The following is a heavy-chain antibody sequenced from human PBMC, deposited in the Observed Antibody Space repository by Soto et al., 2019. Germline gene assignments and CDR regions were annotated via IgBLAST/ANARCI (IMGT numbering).Heavy chain of an antibody. CDR2: MNPGSGKT. CDR1: GYTFINFD. V-gene: IGHV1-8*02. D-gene: IGHD2-15*01. J-gene: IGHJ6*02. CDR3: ARDLVVGPPENYYYGMDV. Sequence: ASVKVSCKASGYTFINFDISWVRQAAGQGLEWLGWMNPGSGKTGYASKFQGRVAMTRDASTGTSHMELSSLRSEDTAVYYCARDLVVGPPENYYYGMDVWGQGTTVTVSS.